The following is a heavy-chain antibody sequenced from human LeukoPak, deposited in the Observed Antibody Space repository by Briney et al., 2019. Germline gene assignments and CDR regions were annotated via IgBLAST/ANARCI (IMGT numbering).Heavy chain of an antibody. CDR2: INPNSGGT. J-gene: IGHJ3*02. D-gene: IGHD2-2*01. CDR1: GYTFTNHD. CDR3: ARGDRGYCSSTSCSWGTDAFDI. V-gene: IGHV1-2*02. Sequence: GASVKVSCKASGYTFTNHDINWVRQASGQGLEWMGWINPNSGGTNYAQKFQGRVTMTRDTSISTAYMELSRLRSDDTAVYYCARGDRGYCSSTSCSWGTDAFDIWGQGTMVTVSS.